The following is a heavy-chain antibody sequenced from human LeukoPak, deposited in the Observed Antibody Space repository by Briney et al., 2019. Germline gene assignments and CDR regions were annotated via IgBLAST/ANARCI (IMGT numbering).Heavy chain of an antibody. D-gene: IGHD3-22*01. V-gene: IGHV4-39*01. J-gene: IGHJ4*02. CDR3: ASRSDYQHG. Sequence: PSETLSLTCTVSGGSISSSSYYWGWTRQPPGKGLEWIGSIYYSGSTYYNPSLKSRVTISVDTSKNQFSLKLSSVTAADTAVYYCASRSDYQHGWGQGTLVTVSS. CDR1: GGSISSSSYY. CDR2: IYYSGST.